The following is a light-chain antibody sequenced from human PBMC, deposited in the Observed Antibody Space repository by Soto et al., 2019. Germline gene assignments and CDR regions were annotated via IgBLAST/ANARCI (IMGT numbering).Light chain of an antibody. CDR3: QQYVISVT. CDR1: HSISGNY. V-gene: IGKV3-20*01. Sequence: EGATLSCSASHSISGNYLAWYQQKPGQAPRILIYGASNRATGIPERFSGSGSGTDFTLTISRLEPQAPEIYYCQQYVISVTFGQGTKVDIK. CDR2: GAS. J-gene: IGKJ1*01.